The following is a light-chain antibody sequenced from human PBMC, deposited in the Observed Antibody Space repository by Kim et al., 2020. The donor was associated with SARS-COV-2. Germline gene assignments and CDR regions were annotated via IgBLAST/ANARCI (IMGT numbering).Light chain of an antibody. J-gene: IGLJ2*01. CDR3: QAWDSSTVV. Sequence: SWAPGQTASITCSGDKVGDKYACWYQQKPGQSPVLVIYQDTKRPSGIPERFSGSNSGNTATLTISGTQAMDEADYYCQAWDSSTVVFGGGTQLTVL. CDR2: QDT. CDR1: KVGDKY. V-gene: IGLV3-1*01.